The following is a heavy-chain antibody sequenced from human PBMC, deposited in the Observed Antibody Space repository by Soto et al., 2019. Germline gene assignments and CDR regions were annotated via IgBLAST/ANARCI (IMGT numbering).Heavy chain of an antibody. D-gene: IGHD3-10*01. CDR1: GYSFTSYW. CDR2: IYPGDSDT. CDR3: AGGGVRGVITRTRDYYGMDV. Sequence: GEPQKISCKGSGYSFTSYWIGWVRQIPGKGLKCMGIIYPGDSDTRYSPSFQGQVPISADKSISTAYLQWSSLKASDTAMYYCAGGGVRGVITRTRDYYGMDVWGQGTTVTVSS. J-gene: IGHJ6*02. V-gene: IGHV5-51*01.